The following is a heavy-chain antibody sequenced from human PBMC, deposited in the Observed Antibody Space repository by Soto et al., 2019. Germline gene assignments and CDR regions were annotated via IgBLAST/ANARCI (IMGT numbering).Heavy chain of an antibody. D-gene: IGHD6-13*01. CDR2: TRNSGGA. V-gene: IGHV4-4*02. Sequence: QVQLQESGPGLVKPSGTLSLTCAVSSGSIFSSNWWSWVRQPPGKGLEWIGETRNSGGANYNPSLQSRVTLTVVRAKSHFFLELRCVTAADTAVYYCASHLVMSGTRGFDNWGLGALVTVSS. CDR3: ASHLVMSGTRGFDN. CDR1: SGSIFSSNW. J-gene: IGHJ4*02.